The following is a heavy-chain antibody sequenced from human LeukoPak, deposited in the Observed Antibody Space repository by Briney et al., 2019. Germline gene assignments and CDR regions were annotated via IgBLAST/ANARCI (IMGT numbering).Heavy chain of an antibody. J-gene: IGHJ4*02. CDR1: GFTFSSYA. Sequence: GGSLRLSCAASGFTFSSYAMGWVRQAPGKGLEWVSFISGSGGSTYYADSVKGRFTISRDNSKNTLYLQMNSLRAEDTAVYHCAKDRDRNDMDGFDYWGQGTLVTVSS. CDR3: AKDRDRNDMDGFDY. V-gene: IGHV3-23*01. CDR2: ISGSGGST. D-gene: IGHD1-1*01.